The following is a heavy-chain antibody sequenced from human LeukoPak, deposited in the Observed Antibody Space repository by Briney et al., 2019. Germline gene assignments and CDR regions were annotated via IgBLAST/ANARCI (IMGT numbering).Heavy chain of an antibody. D-gene: IGHD1-26*01. Sequence: GESLKISCKGSGYSFTSYWIGWVRQLPGKGLEWMGIIYPGASDTRYSPSFQGQVTISADKSISTAYLQWSSLKASDTAMYYCARHISGASTGLYYFDYWGQGTLVTVSS. CDR2: IYPGASDT. J-gene: IGHJ4*02. V-gene: IGHV5-51*01. CDR1: GYSFTSYW. CDR3: ARHISGASTGLYYFDY.